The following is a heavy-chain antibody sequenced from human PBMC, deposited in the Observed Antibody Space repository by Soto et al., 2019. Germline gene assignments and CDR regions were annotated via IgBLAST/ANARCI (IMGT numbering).Heavy chain of an antibody. CDR3: ARDFYGGFSYGPGDN. J-gene: IGHJ4*02. CDR2: IKQDGSAK. CDR1: GFTFWGDW. Sequence: GGSLRLSCVASGFTFWGDWMSWFRQAPGKGLEWVANIKQDGSAKQYLDSVRGRFTISRDNSKNSVHLQMNSLRAEDTALYYCARDFYGGFSYGPGDNWGQGTLVTVSS. D-gene: IGHD2-15*01. V-gene: IGHV3-7*01.